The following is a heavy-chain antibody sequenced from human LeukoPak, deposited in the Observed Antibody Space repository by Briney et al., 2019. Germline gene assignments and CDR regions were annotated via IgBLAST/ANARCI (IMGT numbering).Heavy chain of an antibody. CDR1: GFTFSNAW. CDR2: IRSKANSYAT. V-gene: IGHV3-73*01. CDR3: LAAAGTANAFDI. D-gene: IGHD6-13*01. J-gene: IGHJ3*02. Sequence: GGSLRLSCAASGFTFSNAWMSWVRQAPGKGLEWVGRIRSKANSYATAYAASVKGRFTISRDDSKNTAYLQMNSLKTEDTAVYYCLAAAGTANAFDIWGQGTMVTVSS.